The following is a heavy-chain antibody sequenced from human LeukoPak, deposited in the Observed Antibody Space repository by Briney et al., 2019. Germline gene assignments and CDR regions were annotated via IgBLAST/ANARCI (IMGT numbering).Heavy chain of an antibody. CDR1: GGTFSSYA. CDR2: IIPIFGTA. D-gene: IGHD7-27*01. V-gene: IGHV1-69*13. Sequence: ASVKVSCKASGGTFSSYAISWVRQAPGQGLEWMGGIIPIFGTANYAQKFQGRVTITADESTSTAYMELSSLRSEDTAVYYCARKTGDHDAFDIWGQGTMVTVSS. J-gene: IGHJ3*02. CDR3: ARKTGDHDAFDI.